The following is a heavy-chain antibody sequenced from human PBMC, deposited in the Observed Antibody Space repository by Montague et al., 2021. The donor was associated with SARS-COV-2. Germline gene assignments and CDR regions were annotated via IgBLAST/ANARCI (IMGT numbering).Heavy chain of an antibody. D-gene: IGHD3-22*01. CDR1: GGSISSGGYY. Sequence: TLSLTCTVSGGSISSGGYYWSWIRQHPGKGLEWIGYIYYSGSTYYNPSLKSRVTISVDTSKNQFSLKLSSVTAADMAVYYCARVQGITMIVVVIGAFDIWSQGTMVTVSS. CDR2: IYYSGST. V-gene: IGHV4-31*03. CDR3: ARVQGITMIVVVIGAFDI. J-gene: IGHJ3*02.